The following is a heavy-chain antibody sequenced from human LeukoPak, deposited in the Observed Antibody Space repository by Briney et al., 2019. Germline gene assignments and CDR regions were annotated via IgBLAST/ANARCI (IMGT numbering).Heavy chain of an antibody. Sequence: GASVKVSCKTSGYTFTSYGLNWVRQAPGQGLEWMGWISTYNGNTHYTQKLQDRVTMTTDTSTSTAYMELRSLRSDDTALYYCARGGRDAFDIWGQGTVVNVSS. CDR2: ISTYNGNT. J-gene: IGHJ3*02. CDR1: GYTFTSYG. D-gene: IGHD3-10*01. V-gene: IGHV1-18*01. CDR3: ARGGRDAFDI.